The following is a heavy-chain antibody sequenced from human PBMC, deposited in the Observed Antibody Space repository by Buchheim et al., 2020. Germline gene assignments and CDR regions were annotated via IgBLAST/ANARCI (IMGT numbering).Heavy chain of an antibody. V-gene: IGHV4-39*01. CDR1: GDSISSSRYY. Sequence: QLQLQESGPGLVKPSETLSLTCTVSGDSISSSRYYWGWIRQPPGKGPEWLGSIHYSGSTYHNPSLKSRFAISVDTSKNPLSLKLSSVAAADTAVYYCARHEVMTRRWDCFDPWGQGIL. CDR2: IHYSGST. J-gene: IGHJ5*02. D-gene: IGHD2-21*01. CDR3: ARHEVMTRRWDCFDP.